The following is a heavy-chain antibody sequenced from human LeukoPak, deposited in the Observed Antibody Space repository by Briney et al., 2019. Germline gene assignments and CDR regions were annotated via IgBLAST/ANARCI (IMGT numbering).Heavy chain of an antibody. CDR2: IYYSGST. J-gene: IGHJ5*02. Sequence: KSSETLSLTCTVSGGSISSNSYYWGWIRQPPGKGLEWIGSIYYSGSTYYNPSLKSRVTISVDTSKNQFSLKLSSVTAADTAVYYCARILGYCSSTCCGWFDPWGQGTLVTVSS. V-gene: IGHV4-39*01. CDR1: GGSISSNSYY. D-gene: IGHD2-2*01. CDR3: ARILGYCSSTCCGWFDP.